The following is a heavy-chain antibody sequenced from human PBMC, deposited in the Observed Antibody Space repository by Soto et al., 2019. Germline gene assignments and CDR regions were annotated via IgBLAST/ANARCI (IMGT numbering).Heavy chain of an antibody. Sequence: GGSLRLSCAASGFIFNNYWMHWVRQAPGKGLVWVARINGDGTTTYVDSVKGRFTISRDHAKNTVYLQMNSLRAADTAVYYCGRGSGPRGRPYWGQGILVTVSS. CDR2: INGDGTT. V-gene: IGHV3-74*01. CDR3: GRGSGPRGRPY. CDR1: GFIFNNYW. D-gene: IGHD6-25*01. J-gene: IGHJ4*02.